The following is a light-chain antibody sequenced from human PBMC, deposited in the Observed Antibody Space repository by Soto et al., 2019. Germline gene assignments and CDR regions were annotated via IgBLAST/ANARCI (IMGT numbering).Light chain of an antibody. V-gene: IGKV1D-12*01. J-gene: IGKJ2*01. CDR1: QVISNW. Sequence: DIQMTQSPSSVSASVGDRVTITCRASQVISNWLAWYQQKPGKAPKLLIYGASSLQSGVPSRFSGSGSATAFTLIINSLQPEDFATYYCQQANSFPYTFGQGTKLQIK. CDR2: GAS. CDR3: QQANSFPYT.